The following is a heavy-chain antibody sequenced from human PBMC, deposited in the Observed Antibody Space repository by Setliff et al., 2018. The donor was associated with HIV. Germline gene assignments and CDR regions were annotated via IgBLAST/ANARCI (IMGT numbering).Heavy chain of an antibody. D-gene: IGHD5-12*01. CDR1: GFTFSDYY. J-gene: IGHJ4*02. Sequence: GGSLRLSCAASGFTFSDYYMTWIRQAPGKGREWVSYISGSGNIIYYADSVKGRFTISRDNANNSLYLQMSSLRAEDTAVYFFSRDKCSGYGCWANDYWGQGTLVTVSS. V-gene: IGHV3-11*04. CDR3: SRDKCSGYGCWANDY. CDR2: ISGSGNII.